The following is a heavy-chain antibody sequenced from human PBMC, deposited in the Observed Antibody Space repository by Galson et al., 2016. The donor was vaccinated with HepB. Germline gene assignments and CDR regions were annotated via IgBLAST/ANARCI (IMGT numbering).Heavy chain of an antibody. Sequence: SLRLSCAASGFALSNYSMHWVRQAPGKGLEWVSSISIRSTYIYYADSVRGRFTISRDNAKNSLYLQMNSLRAEDTAVYYCARGCRGGSCVDYRGQGTLVTVSS. CDR2: ISIRSTYI. CDR1: GFALSNYS. J-gene: IGHJ4*02. CDR3: ARGCRGGSCVDY. V-gene: IGHV3-21*01. D-gene: IGHD2-15*01.